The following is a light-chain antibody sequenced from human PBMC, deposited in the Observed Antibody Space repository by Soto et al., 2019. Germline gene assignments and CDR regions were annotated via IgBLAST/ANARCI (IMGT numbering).Light chain of an antibody. CDR3: QQYNNYFWT. J-gene: IGKJ1*01. CDR2: KAS. CDR1: KSSSSC. Sequence: DIQLTQSPSTLSASVGDRLTITCRSRKSSSSCLAWYQQKPGKAPKLLIYKASSLHSGIPPRFSGGGSGTEFTLTISRLQPDDFASYYCQQYNNYFWTFGQGTKVDIK. V-gene: IGKV1-5*03.